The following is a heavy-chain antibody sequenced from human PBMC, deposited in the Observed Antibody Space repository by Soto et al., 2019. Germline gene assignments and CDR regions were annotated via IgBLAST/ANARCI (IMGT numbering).Heavy chain of an antibody. J-gene: IGHJ5*02. V-gene: IGHV4-39*01. CDR1: GGSISSSSYY. D-gene: IGHD3-10*01. CDR2: IYYSGST. Sequence: SETLSLTCTVSGGSISSSSYYWGWIRQPPGKGLEWIGSIYYSGSTYYNPSLKSRVTISVDTSKNQFSLKLSSVTAADTAVYYCARQAGGHNWFDPWGQGTLVTVSS. CDR3: ARQAGGHNWFDP.